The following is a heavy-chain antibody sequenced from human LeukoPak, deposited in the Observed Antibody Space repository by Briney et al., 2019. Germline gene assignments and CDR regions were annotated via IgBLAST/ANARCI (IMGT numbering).Heavy chain of an antibody. J-gene: IGHJ6*03. CDR1: GYTFTGYY. Sequence: ASVKVSCKASGYTFTGYYMHWVRQAPGQGLEWMGWINPNSGGTNCAQKFQGRVTMTRDTSISTAYMELSRLRSDDTAVYYCARGGIVVVPAAPNYYYYYMDVWGKGTTVTVSS. CDR3: ARGGIVVVPAAPNYYYYYMDV. CDR2: INPNSGGT. V-gene: IGHV1-2*02. D-gene: IGHD2-2*01.